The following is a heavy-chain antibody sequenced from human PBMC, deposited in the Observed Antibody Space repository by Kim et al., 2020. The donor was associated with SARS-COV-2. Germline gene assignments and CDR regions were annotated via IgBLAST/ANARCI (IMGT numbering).Heavy chain of an antibody. D-gene: IGHD7-27*01. V-gene: IGHV4-31*03. J-gene: IGHJ4*02. CDR1: GDSITSGGYY. CDR2: IYYGGNT. CDR3: ARDDSLGGFDY. Sequence: SETLSLTCTVSGDSITSGGYYWNWIRQQPGKGLEWIGSIYYGGNTHYIPSLKSRLTISVDTSKNHFSLNLNSATAADTAVYYCARDDSLGGFDYWGQGIPVTVSA.